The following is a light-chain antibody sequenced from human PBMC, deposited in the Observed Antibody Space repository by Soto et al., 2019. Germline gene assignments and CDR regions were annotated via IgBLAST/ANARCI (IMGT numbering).Light chain of an antibody. J-gene: IGLJ1*01. CDR1: SSDVGSYNR. V-gene: IGLV2-18*01. Sequence: QSVLTQPSSVSGAPGQSVTISCTGTSSDVGSYNRVSWYQQPPGTAPKLMIYEVSNRPSGVPDRFSGSKSGNTASLTISGLQAEDEADYYCSLYTSNFTYVFGTGTKLTVL. CDR2: EVS. CDR3: SLYTSNFTYV.